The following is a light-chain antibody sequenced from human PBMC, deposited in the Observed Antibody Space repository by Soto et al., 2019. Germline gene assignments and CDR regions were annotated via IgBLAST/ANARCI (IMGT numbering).Light chain of an antibody. CDR2: AAS. J-gene: IGKJ4*01. CDR1: QSVSSSY. V-gene: IGKV3-15*01. CDR3: QQYNNWHPLT. Sequence: ETVWTQNPRTLVLSPRERATLSCRAIQSVSSSYLAWYQQKPGQAPRLLIYAASTRPSGIPARLSGRGSGTEFTLTITSLQSEDFAVYYCQQYNNWHPLTVGGGTKVDIK.